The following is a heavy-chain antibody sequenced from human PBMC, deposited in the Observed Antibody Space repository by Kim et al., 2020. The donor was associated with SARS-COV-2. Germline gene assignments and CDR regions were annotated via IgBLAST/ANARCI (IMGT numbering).Heavy chain of an antibody. D-gene: IGHD6-19*01. J-gene: IGHJ4*01. CDR2: MYPRDSDT. V-gene: IGHV5-51*01. Sequence: GESLKISCQGSGYAFRHYWIGWVRQRPGKGLEWMGVMYPRDSDTRQSPSFRGQVSMSVDNSINTAYLHWTSLESSDTAIYYCARHDWDGKSAWSQDHWGQGTRVAVSS. CDR1: GYAFRHYW. CDR3: ARHDWDGKSAWSQDH.